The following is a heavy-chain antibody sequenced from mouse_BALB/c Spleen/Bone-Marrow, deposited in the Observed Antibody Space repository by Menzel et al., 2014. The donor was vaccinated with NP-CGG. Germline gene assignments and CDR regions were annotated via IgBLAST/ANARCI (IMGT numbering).Heavy chain of an antibody. V-gene: IGHV5-9-4*01. J-gene: IGHJ4*01. CDR2: ISSGGNYP. CDR1: GFTFSSYA. D-gene: IGHD1-1*01. CDR3: VRAYGSSYAMDY. Sequence: EVKVEESGGGLVKPGGSLKLSCAASGFTFSSYAMSWVRQSPEKRLEGVAEISSGGNYPYYPDTVTGRFTISRDNAKTILYLEMSSLRSDDTAMYYCVRAYGSSYAMDYWGQGTSVTVSS.